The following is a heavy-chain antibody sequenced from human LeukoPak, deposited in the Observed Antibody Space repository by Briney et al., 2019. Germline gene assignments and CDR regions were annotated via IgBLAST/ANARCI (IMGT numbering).Heavy chain of an antibody. CDR3: ARLGYCSSTSCYHHYYYYGMDV. J-gene: IGHJ6*02. V-gene: IGHV3-21*01. CDR2: ISSSSSYI. D-gene: IGHD2-2*01. Sequence: GGSLRLSCAASGFTFSSYSMNWVRQAPGKGLEWVSSISSSSSYIYYADSVKGRFTISRDNAKNSLYLQMNSLRAEDTAVYYCARLGYCSSTSCYHHYYYYGMDVWGQGTTVTVSS. CDR1: GFTFSSYS.